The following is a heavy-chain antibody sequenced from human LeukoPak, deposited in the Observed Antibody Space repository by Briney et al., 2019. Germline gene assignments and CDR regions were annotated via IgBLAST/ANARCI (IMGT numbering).Heavy chain of an antibody. Sequence: GGSMRLSCAVSGFTFSDYYMSWIRQAPGKGLEWVSYISSSGSTIYYADSVKGRFTISRDNAKNSLYLQMNSLRAEDTAVYYCARFGSDYYGSGKRDYWGQGTLVTVSS. V-gene: IGHV3-11*01. CDR2: ISSSGSTI. CDR1: GFTFSDYY. D-gene: IGHD3-10*01. J-gene: IGHJ4*02. CDR3: ARFGSDYYGSGKRDY.